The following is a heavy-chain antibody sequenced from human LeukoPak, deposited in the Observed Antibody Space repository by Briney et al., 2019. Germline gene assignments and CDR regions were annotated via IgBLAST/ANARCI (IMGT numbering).Heavy chain of an antibody. CDR3: AKDDNSAFDY. D-gene: IGHD1-20*01. V-gene: IGHV3-48*01. CDR1: GFTLSDYT. CDR2: ITSSSDII. J-gene: IGHJ4*02. Sequence: PGGSLRLSCAASGFTLSDYTMNWVRQAPGKGLEWVSYITSSSDIIYYADSVKGRFTTSRDNAKNSLFLQMNGLRAEDTAVYYCAKDDNSAFDYWGQGTLVTVSS.